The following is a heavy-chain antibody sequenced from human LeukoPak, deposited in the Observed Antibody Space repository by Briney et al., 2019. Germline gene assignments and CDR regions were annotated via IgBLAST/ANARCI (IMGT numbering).Heavy chain of an antibody. Sequence: GASVKVSCKASGGTFSSYAISWVRQAPGQGLEWMGRIIPILGIANYAQKFQGRVTITADKSTSTAYMELSSLRSEDTAVYYCARDGHEEDITMIGDYWGQGTLVTVSS. D-gene: IGHD3-22*01. J-gene: IGHJ4*02. CDR1: GGTFSSYA. CDR2: IIPILGIA. CDR3: ARDGHEEDITMIGDY. V-gene: IGHV1-69*04.